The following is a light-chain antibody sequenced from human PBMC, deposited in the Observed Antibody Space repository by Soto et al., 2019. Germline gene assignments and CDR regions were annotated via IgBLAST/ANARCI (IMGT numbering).Light chain of an antibody. CDR2: KVS. V-gene: IGKV2-30*01. CDR3: QQRSNWPPFT. J-gene: IGKJ5*01. Sequence: DVVMTQSPLSLPVTLGQPASISCRSSQSLVYSDGNTYLNWFQQRPGQSPRRLIYKVSNRDSGVPDRFSGSGFRTDFTLTISSLEPEDFAVYYCQQRSNWPPFTFGQGTRLVIK. CDR1: QSLVYSDGNTY.